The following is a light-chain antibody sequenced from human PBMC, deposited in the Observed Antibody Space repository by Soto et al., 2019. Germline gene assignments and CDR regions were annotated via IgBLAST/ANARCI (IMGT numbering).Light chain of an antibody. CDR3: QQYHTYWWT. V-gene: IGKV3-15*01. CDR1: QSVGSN. J-gene: IGKJ1*01. Sequence: EIVITQSPSTLSVSPGERVTLSCRARQSVGSNLAWYQQKPGQAPRLLIYGASTRATGIPARFSGSGSETEFTLTISSLQPDDSATYYCQQYHTYWWTFGQGTKVDIK. CDR2: GAS.